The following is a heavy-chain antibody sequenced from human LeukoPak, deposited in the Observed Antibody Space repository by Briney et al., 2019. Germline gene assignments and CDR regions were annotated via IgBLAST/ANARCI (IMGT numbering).Heavy chain of an antibody. CDR1: GGSFSGYY. J-gene: IGHJ4*02. D-gene: IGHD6-19*01. CDR2: INLSGGT. CDR3: VRGVSGWYGFDY. V-gene: IGHV4-34*01. Sequence: SETLSLTCAVYGGSFSGYYWTWIRQPPGKGLEWIGEINLSGGTKYNPSLKSRVTISAETSNNQFFLKLNSVTGADTAVYYCVRGVSGWYGFDYWGQGTLVTVSS.